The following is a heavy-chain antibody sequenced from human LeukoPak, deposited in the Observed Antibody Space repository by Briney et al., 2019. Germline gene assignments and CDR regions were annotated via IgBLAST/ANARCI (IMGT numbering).Heavy chain of an antibody. Sequence: ASVKVSCKASGYTFTGYYMHWVRQAPGQGLEWMGWINPNSGCTNYAQKFQGRVTMTRDTSISTAYMELSRLRSDDTAVYYCARSPSPYYDFWSGYYVGGAFDIWGQGTMVTVSS. V-gene: IGHV1-2*02. CDR2: INPNSGCT. CDR1: GYTFTGYY. D-gene: IGHD3-3*01. J-gene: IGHJ3*02. CDR3: ARSPSPYYDFWSGYYVGGAFDI.